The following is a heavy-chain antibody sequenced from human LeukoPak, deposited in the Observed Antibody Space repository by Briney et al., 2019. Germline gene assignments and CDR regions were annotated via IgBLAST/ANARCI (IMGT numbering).Heavy chain of an antibody. D-gene: IGHD5-12*01. J-gene: IGHJ4*02. CDR3: ARVRATFSPHFDN. V-gene: IGHV3-74*01. Sequence: QPGGSLRLSCAASGFTFSSYWMHWVRQAPGKGLMWVSRINSDGSITNYADSVKGRFTISSDNAKNTLYLQMNSLRAEDTAVYYCARVRATFSPHFDNWGQGTLVTVSS. CDR2: INSDGSIT. CDR1: GFTFSSYW.